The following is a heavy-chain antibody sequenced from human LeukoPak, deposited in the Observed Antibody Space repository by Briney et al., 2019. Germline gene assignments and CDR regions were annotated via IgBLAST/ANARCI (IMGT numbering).Heavy chain of an antibody. Sequence: PSETLSLTCTVSGGSIRSYYWSWIRQPPGKGLEWIGYIYFSGSTSYNPSLKSRVTISVDRSKNQFSLKLTSVTAADTAVYYCATTSGTSPIDYWGQGTLVTVSS. CDR2: IYFSGST. CDR3: ATTSGTSPIDY. J-gene: IGHJ4*02. CDR1: GGSIRSYY. V-gene: IGHV4-59*01.